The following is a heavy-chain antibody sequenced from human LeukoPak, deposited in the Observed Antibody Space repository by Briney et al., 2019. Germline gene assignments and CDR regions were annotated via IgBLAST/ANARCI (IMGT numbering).Heavy chain of an antibody. V-gene: IGHV4/OR15-8*02. Sequence: SETLSLTCGVSGGSISGTNWWSWVRQPPGQGLEWIGEISLAGQTNYNPSLNGRVTMSLDKSSNQLSLHLTSVTAADTATYYCAHLEDYGDFYFDYWGQGTLVTVSS. D-gene: IGHD4-17*01. CDR1: GGSISGTNW. J-gene: IGHJ4*02. CDR3: AHLEDYGDFYFDY. CDR2: ISLAGQT.